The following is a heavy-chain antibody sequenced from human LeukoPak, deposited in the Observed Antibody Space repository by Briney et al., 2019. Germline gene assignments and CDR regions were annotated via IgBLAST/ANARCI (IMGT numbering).Heavy chain of an antibody. Sequence: GGSLRLSCAASGFTFSSYGMHWVRQAPGKGLEWVAVIWYDGSNKYYADSVKGRFTISRDNSKNTLYLQMNSLRAEDTAVYYCARDETYQLPEGSGLVYWGQGTLVTVSS. J-gene: IGHJ4*02. D-gene: IGHD2-2*01. V-gene: IGHV3-33*01. CDR3: ARDETYQLPEGSGLVY. CDR1: GFTFSSYG. CDR2: IWYDGSNK.